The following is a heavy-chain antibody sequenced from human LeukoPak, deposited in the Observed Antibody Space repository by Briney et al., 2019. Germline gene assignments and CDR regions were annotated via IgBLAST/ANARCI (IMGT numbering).Heavy chain of an antibody. CDR2: INPRSGGT. J-gene: IGHJ3*02. CDR3: VKLQYDFWSAFEI. D-gene: IGHD3-3*01. CDR1: GYXFTGNY. Sequence: ASVKVSCRASGYXFTGNYIQWVRQAPGQGLEWMGWINPRSGGTNYAQKFQGRVTMTRDTSITTAYMELSSLRSDDTAVYYCVKLQYDFWSAFEIWGQGTMVTVSS. V-gene: IGHV1-2*02.